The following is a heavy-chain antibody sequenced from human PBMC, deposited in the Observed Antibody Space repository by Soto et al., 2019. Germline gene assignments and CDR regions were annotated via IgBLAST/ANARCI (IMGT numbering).Heavy chain of an antibody. J-gene: IGHJ5*02. CDR1: GGSISSYY. V-gene: IGHV4-59*01. Sequence: PSETLSLTCIVSGGSISSYYWSWIRQPPGKGLEWIGYIYYSGSTNYNPSLKSRVTISVDTSKNQFSLKLSSVTAADTAVYYCARGPDTGYSSFDPWGKGPLVTVSS. CDR3: ARGPDTGYSSFDP. CDR2: IYYSGST. D-gene: IGHD6-19*01.